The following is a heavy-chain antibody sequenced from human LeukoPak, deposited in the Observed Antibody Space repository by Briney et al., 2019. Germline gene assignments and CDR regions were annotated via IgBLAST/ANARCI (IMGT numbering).Heavy chain of an antibody. CDR1: GYSISSGYY. V-gene: IGHV4-38-2*02. CDR2: IYHSGST. J-gene: IGHJ4*02. D-gene: IGHD2-21*01. CDR3: ARGNSDRFPPYMDY. Sequence: SETLSLTCTVSGYSISSGYYWGWIRQSPGKGLEWIGTIYHSGSTYYNPSLKSRVTISVDTSKNQISLRLSSVTAADTAIYHCARGNSDRFPPYMDYWGQGILVIVSS.